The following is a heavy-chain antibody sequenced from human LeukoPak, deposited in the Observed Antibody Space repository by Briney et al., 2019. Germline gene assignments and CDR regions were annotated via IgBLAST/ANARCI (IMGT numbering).Heavy chain of an antibody. V-gene: IGHV3-23*01. D-gene: IGHD6-13*01. J-gene: IGHJ4*02. Sequence: PGGSLRLSCSASGFIFSNYAMRWVRQAPGKGLERVSVIRDTGGTTYYAASVQGRFTISRDNSRNTLYLQMNSLSPEETATYYCARVRPGIGGFFDYWGQGTLVTVSS. CDR1: GFIFSNYA. CDR3: ARVRPGIGGFFDY. CDR2: IRDTGGTT.